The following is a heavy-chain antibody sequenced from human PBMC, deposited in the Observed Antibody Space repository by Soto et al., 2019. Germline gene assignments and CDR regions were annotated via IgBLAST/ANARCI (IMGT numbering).Heavy chain of an antibody. Sequence: SETLSLTCAVSGGSISRGGYSWSWIRQPPGKGLEWIGEINHSGSTNYNPSLKSRVTISVDTSKNQFSLKLSSVTAADTAVYYCARPTRQWLGLRYYYGMDVWGQGTTVTVSS. D-gene: IGHD6-19*01. V-gene: IGHV4-30-2*01. J-gene: IGHJ6*02. CDR1: GGSISRGGYS. CDR2: INHSGST. CDR3: ARPTRQWLGLRYYYGMDV.